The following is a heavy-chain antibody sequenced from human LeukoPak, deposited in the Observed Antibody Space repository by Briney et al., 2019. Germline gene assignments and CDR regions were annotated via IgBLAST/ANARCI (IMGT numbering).Heavy chain of an antibody. D-gene: IGHD3-10*02. J-gene: IGHJ3*02. CDR2: INPNSGGT. CDR3: AISYMFGELLNDAFDI. V-gene: IGHV1-2*02. CDR1: GYTFTGFY. Sequence: ASMKVSCKASGYTFTGFYIHWVRQAPGQGLEWMGWINPNSGGTKYAQRFQGRVTMTRDTSTSTAYMELRSLRSDDTAVYYCAISYMFGELLNDAFDIWGQGTMVTVSS.